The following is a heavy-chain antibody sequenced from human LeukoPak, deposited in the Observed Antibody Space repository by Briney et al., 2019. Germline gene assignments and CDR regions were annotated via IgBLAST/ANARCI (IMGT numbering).Heavy chain of an antibody. J-gene: IGHJ6*03. CDR2: INSDGTSP. CDR1: GFTFSSYW. Sequence: GGSLRLSCAASGFTFSSYWMHWVRQAPGKGLVWVSGINSDGTSPIYADSVKGRFTISRDNAKKTLYLQMNSLRAEDTAVYYCARDAYYYYYMDVWGKGTTVTISS. V-gene: IGHV3-74*01. CDR3: ARDAYYYYYMDV.